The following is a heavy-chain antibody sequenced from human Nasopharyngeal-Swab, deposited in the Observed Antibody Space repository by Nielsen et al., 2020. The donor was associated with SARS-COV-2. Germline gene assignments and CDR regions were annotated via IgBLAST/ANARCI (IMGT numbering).Heavy chain of an antibody. CDR2: INPSGGST. J-gene: IGHJ6*02. CDR3: ARGAYYGSGSYFHYYYGMDV. Sequence: GRQAPGHGVEWMGIINPSGGSTSYAQKFQGRVTMTRDTSTSTVYTELSSLRSEDTAVYYCARGAYYGSGSYFHYYYGMDVWGQGTTVTVSS. V-gene: IGHV1-46*01. D-gene: IGHD3-10*01.